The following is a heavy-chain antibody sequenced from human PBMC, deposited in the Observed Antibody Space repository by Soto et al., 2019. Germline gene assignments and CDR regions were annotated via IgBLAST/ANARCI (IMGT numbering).Heavy chain of an antibody. CDR2: INSAGTST. J-gene: IGHJ4*02. CDR1: GFTFSNYW. Sequence: EVQLVESGGGLVQPGGSLRLSCAASGFTFSNYWMHWVRQVPGKGPVWVSRINSAGTSTSYADSVRGRFTVSRDNAKNTHHLQMNSLRVEDTAVYYCARDHRDRHDRVGDYYFDYWGQGTLVTVSS. CDR3: ARDHRDRHDRVGDYYFDY. D-gene: IGHD1-1*01. V-gene: IGHV3-74*01.